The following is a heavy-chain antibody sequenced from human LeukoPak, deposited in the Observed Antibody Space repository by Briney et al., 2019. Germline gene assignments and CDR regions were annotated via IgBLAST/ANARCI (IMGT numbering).Heavy chain of an antibody. CDR3: ARHGAGTTVDY. V-gene: IGHV4-59*08. CDR2: IYYSGST. CDR1: GGSISSYY. D-gene: IGHD1-1*01. Sequence: SETLSLTCTVSGGSISSYYWSWIRQPPGKGLEWIGYIYYSGSTNYNPSLKSRVTISVDTSKNQFSLKLSPVTAADTAVYYCARHGAGTTVDYWGQGTLVTVSS. J-gene: IGHJ4*02.